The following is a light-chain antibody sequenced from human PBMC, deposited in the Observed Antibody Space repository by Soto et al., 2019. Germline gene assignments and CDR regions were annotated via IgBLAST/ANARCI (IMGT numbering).Light chain of an antibody. CDR1: QSVRSGY. CDR3: QQYGSSPYT. Sequence: EIVLTQSPGTLSLSPGERATFSCRASQSVRSGYLAWYQQKPGQAPRLLIYGVSSRATGIPDRFSGSGSETDFTLTISRLEPEDFAMYYCQQYGSSPYTFGQGTKLEIK. V-gene: IGKV3-20*01. CDR2: GVS. J-gene: IGKJ2*01.